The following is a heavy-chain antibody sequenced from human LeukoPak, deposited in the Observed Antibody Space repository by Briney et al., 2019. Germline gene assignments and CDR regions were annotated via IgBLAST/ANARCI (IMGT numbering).Heavy chain of an antibody. J-gene: IGHJ6*02. Sequence: GGSLRLSRAASGFTFSDYYMSWIRQAPGKGLEWVSYISSSGSTIYYADSVKGRFTISRDNAKNSLYLQMNSLRAEDTAVYYCARYCSGGSCYYYYYGMDVWGQGTTVTVSS. D-gene: IGHD2-15*01. CDR3: ARYCSGGSCYYYYYGMDV. CDR1: GFTFSDYY. V-gene: IGHV3-11*01. CDR2: ISSSGSTI.